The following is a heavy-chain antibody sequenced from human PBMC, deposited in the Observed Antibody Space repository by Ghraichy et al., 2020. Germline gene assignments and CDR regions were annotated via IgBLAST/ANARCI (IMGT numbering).Heavy chain of an antibody. J-gene: IGHJ6*02. CDR3: ARDRKSGVRYNWNALYYYYGMDV. V-gene: IGHV3-48*02. D-gene: IGHD1-1*01. Sequence: GGSLRLSCAASGFTFSSYSMNWVRQAPGKGLEWVSYISSSSSTIYYADSVKGRFTISRDNAKNSLYLQMNSLRDEDTAVYYCARDRKSGVRYNWNALYYYYGMDVWGQGTTVTVSS. CDR2: ISSSSSTI. CDR1: GFTFSSYS.